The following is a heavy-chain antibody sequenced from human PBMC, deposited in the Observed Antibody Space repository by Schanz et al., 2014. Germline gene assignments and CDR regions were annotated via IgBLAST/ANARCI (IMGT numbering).Heavy chain of an antibody. J-gene: IGHJ3*01. D-gene: IGHD5-12*01. V-gene: IGHV3-23*04. CDR2: ISGRGGRT. Sequence: VQLVESGGGVVQPGGSLRLSCETSGFTFSNHAMSWVRQAPGKGLEWVSAISGRGGRTYYADSVKGRFTISRDNSKNTLYLQMNSLRAEDTAVYFCARDEGRDGYNLAFDVWGQGTLVTVSS. CDR1: GFTFSNHA. CDR3: ARDEGRDGYNLAFDV.